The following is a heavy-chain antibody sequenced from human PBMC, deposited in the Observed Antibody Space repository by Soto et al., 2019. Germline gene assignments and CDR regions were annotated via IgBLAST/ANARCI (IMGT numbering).Heavy chain of an antibody. CDR3: AKSGSRPRGYYYYGMDV. V-gene: IGHV3-23*01. CDR1: GFTFSSYA. J-gene: IGHJ6*01. CDR2: ISGSGGST. D-gene: IGHD3-10*01. Sequence: GGSLRLSCAASGFTFSSYAMSWVRQAPGKGLEWVSAISGSGGSTYYADSVKGRFTISRDNSKNTLYLQMNSLRAGDTAVYYCAKSGSRPRGYYYYGMDVWGQGTTVTVSS.